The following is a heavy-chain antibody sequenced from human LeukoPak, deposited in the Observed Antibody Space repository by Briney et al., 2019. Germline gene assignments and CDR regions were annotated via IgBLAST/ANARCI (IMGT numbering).Heavy chain of an antibody. J-gene: IGHJ4*02. CDR2: ISGSGGST. Sequence: PGGSLRLSCAASGFTFTSYAMNWVRQAPGKGLEWVSAISGSGGSTYYADSVKGRFTISRDNSKNTLYLQMNSLRAEDTAVYYCAKDLYVWGSYRYNQYFDYWGQGTLVIVSS. CDR1: GFTFTSYA. CDR3: AKDLYVWGSYRYNQYFDY. V-gene: IGHV3-23*01. D-gene: IGHD3-16*02.